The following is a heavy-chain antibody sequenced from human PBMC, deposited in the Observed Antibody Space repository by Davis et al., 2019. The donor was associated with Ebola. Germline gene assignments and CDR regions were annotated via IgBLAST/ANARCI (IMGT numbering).Heavy chain of an antibody. J-gene: IGHJ3*01. D-gene: IGHD6-19*01. Sequence: GGSLRLSCAASGFTFSTYAMGWVRQAPGKGLEWVSDISSGGGAPYYADSVKGRFTTFRDNPKNTLYLQMNSLRADDTAVYYCAKDTSNVWFDVWGQGTMVTVSS. CDR1: GFTFSTYA. CDR2: ISSGGGAP. V-gene: IGHV3-23*01. CDR3: AKDTSNVWFDV.